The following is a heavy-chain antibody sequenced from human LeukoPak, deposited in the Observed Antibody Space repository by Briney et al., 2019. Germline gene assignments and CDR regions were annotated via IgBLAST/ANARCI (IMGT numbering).Heavy chain of an antibody. CDR3: ARGYSYGRDAFDI. V-gene: IGHV4-59*01. Sequence: SETLSLTCTVSGGSISSYYWSWIRQPPGKGLEWVGYIYYSGSTNYNPPLKSRVTISVDTSKNQFSLKLRSVTAADTAVYYCARGYSYGRDAFDIWGQGTMVTVSS. J-gene: IGHJ3*02. D-gene: IGHD5-18*01. CDR1: GGSISSYY. CDR2: IYYSGST.